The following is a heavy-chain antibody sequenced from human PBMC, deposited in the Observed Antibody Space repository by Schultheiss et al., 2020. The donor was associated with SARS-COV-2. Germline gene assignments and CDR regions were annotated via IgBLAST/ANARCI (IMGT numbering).Heavy chain of an antibody. Sequence: ASVKVYCKASGYTFTSYDINWVRQATGQGLEWMGWMNPNSGNTNYAQKLQGRVTMTTDTSTSTAYMELRSLRSDDTAVYYCAREVGAAGSTLDAFDIWGQGTMVTVSS. D-gene: IGHD6-13*01. CDR1: GYTFTSYD. CDR2: MNPNSGNT. J-gene: IGHJ3*02. V-gene: IGHV1-18*01. CDR3: AREVGAAGSTLDAFDI.